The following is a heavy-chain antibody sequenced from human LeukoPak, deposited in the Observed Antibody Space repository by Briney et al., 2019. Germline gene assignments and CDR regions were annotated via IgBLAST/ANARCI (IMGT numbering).Heavy chain of an antibody. D-gene: IGHD2-2*01. CDR1: GFTFSSYA. CDR3: AKSPRGPYQLPLLYGMDV. CDR2: ISYDGSNK. V-gene: IGHV3-30-3*02. J-gene: IGHJ6*02. Sequence: GGSLRLSCAASGFTFSSYAMHWVRQAPGKGLEWVAVISYDGSNKYYADSVKGRFTISRDNSKNTLYLQMNSLRAGDTAVYYCAKSPRGPYQLPLLYGMDVWGQGTTVTVSS.